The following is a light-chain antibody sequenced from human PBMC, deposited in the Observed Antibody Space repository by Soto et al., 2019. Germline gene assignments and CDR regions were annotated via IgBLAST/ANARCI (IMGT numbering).Light chain of an antibody. Sequence: DIQMTQSPSSLSASVGDRVTITCRASQSISRYLNWYQQKPEEAPNLLICAASSLQSGVPSRFSGSGSGTDFTLTISSLQPEDFATYYCQHSHSTPPWTFGHGTKVDIK. CDR2: AAS. J-gene: IGKJ1*01. CDR3: QHSHSTPPWT. V-gene: IGKV1-39*01. CDR1: QSISRY.